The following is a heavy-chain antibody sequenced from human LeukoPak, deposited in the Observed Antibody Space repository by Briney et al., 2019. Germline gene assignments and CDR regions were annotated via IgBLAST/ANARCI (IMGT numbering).Heavy chain of an antibody. CDR1: GGPISSYY. J-gene: IGHJ6*02. Sequence: SETLSHTCTVSGGPISSYYWSWIRQPPGKGLEWIGYIYYSGSTNYNPSLKSRVTISVDTSKNQFSLKLSSVTAADTAVYYCARDRKGLGSYYAVNYYYYVMDVWGQGTTVTVSS. CDR2: IYYSGST. D-gene: IGHD1-26*01. V-gene: IGHV4-59*01. CDR3: ARDRKGLGSYYAVNYYYYVMDV.